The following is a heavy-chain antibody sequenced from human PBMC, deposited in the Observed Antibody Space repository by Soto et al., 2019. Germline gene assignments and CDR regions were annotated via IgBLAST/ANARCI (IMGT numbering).Heavy chain of an antibody. CDR2: INHSGST. CDR3: ARTPPYGDYRWFDP. Sequence: SETLSLTCAVYGGSFSGYYWSWIRQPPGKGLEWIGEINHSGSTNYNPSLKSRVTKSVDTSKNQSSLKLSSVTAADTAVYYCARTPPYGDYRWFDPWGQGTLVTVS. D-gene: IGHD4-17*01. V-gene: IGHV4-34*01. CDR1: GGSFSGYY. J-gene: IGHJ5*02.